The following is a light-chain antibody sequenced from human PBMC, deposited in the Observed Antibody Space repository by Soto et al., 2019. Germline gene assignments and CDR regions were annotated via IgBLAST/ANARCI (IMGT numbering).Light chain of an antibody. V-gene: IGKV3D-20*01. Sequence: IVLTQSPATLSLSPGERATLSCGASQSVSRNYLAWFQQKPGLAPRLVIYDASPRATGIPDRFSGSGSGTDFTLTISRLEPEDFAVYYSQQYGSSSPVTFGGGTKVEIK. CDR2: DAS. CDR1: QSVSRNY. CDR3: QQYGSSSPVT. J-gene: IGKJ4*01.